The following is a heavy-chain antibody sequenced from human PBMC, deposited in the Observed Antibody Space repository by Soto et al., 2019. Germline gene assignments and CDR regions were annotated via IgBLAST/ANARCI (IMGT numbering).Heavy chain of an antibody. CDR1: GFTFSSYG. J-gene: IGHJ3*02. D-gene: IGHD3-3*01. CDR3: ARGATIFGVVINDAFDI. Sequence: GESLKISCAASGFTFSSYGMHWVRQAPGKGLEWVAVIWYDGSNKYYADSVKGRFTISRDNSKNTLYLQMNSLRAEDTAVYYCARGATIFGVVINDAFDIWGQGTMVTVSS. CDR2: IWYDGSNK. V-gene: IGHV3-33*08.